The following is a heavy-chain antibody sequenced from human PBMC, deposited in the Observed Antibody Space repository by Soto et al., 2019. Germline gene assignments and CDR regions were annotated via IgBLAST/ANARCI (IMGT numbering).Heavy chain of an antibody. CDR1: GYTFTSYY. D-gene: IGHD3-22*01. Sequence: ASVKVSSKASGYTFTSYYMHWVRQAPGQGLEWMGIINPSGGSTSYAQKFQGRVTMTRDTSTSTVYMELSSLRSEDTAVYYCARDRYYDSSGYYPPGVYWGQGTLVTVS. J-gene: IGHJ4*02. V-gene: IGHV1-46*01. CDR2: INPSGGST. CDR3: ARDRYYDSSGYYPPGVY.